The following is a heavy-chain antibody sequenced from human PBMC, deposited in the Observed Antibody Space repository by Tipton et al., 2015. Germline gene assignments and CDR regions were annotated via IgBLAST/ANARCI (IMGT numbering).Heavy chain of an antibody. V-gene: IGHV4-59*01. CDR2: DFHTGAT. CDR1: GVSISSYY. Sequence: LRLSCTVSGVSISSYYWTWIRQPPGKGLQRVGNDFHTGATCYNSSLKSRLTFSIDTSKNQVSLRLSSVTAADTAVYYCAAFCYGGNCPDYWGQGSLVIVSA. CDR3: AAFCYGGNCPDY. D-gene: IGHD2-15*01. J-gene: IGHJ4*02.